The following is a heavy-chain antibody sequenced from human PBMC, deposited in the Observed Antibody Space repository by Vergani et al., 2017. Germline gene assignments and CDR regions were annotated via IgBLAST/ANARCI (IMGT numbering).Heavy chain of an antibody. D-gene: IGHD3-22*01. J-gene: IGHJ6*02. V-gene: IGHV1-46*01. CDR2: INPSGGST. CDR1: GYTFTSYY. CDR3: ARELYDSSGYYYPLYYYYGMDV. Sequence: QVQLVQSGAEVKKPGASVKVSCKASGYTFTSYYMHWVRQAPGQGLAWMGIINPSGGSTSYAQKFQGRVTMTRDTSTSTVYMELSSLRSEDTAVYYCARELYDSSGYYYPLYYYYGMDVWGQGTTVTVSS.